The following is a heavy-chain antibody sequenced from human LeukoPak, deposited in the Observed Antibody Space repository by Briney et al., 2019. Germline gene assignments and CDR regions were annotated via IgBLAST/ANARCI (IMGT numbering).Heavy chain of an antibody. J-gene: IGHJ4*02. Sequence: SETLSLTCAVYGGSFSGYYWSWIRQPPGKGLEWIGEINHSGSTNYNPSLKSRVTISVDTSKNQFSLKLSSVTAADTAVYYCAKGRDGYRDYWGQGTLVTVSS. CDR1: GGSFSGYY. D-gene: IGHD5-24*01. CDR2: INHSGST. V-gene: IGHV4-34*01. CDR3: AKGRDGYRDY.